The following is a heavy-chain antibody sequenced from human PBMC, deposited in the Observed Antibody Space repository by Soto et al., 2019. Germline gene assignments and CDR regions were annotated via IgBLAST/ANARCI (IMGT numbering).Heavy chain of an antibody. J-gene: IGHJ4*02. CDR2: IYSTGTT. D-gene: IGHD3-10*01. Sequence: EVQLVESGGGLIQPGGSLKLSCAASGFTVGNNYMSWVRQAPGKGLEWVSLIYSTGTTKYADSVKGRFTVSRDNAKNTLYLKMNSLRAGDTAVYYCAKDGRGSGSHYNSFGYWGQGTLVTVSS. V-gene: IGHV3-53*01. CDR3: AKDGRGSGSHYNSFGY. CDR1: GFTVGNNY.